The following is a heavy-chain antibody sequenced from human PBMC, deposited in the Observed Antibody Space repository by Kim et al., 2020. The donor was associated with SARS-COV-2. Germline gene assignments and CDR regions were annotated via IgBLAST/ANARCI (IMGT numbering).Heavy chain of an antibody. J-gene: IGHJ4*01. CDR2: INHSGSA. D-gene: IGHD6-25*01. CDR3: AGSGWHTHTWGRIAY. V-gene: IGHV4-34*01. Sequence: SETLSLTCAVYGGSFSDCYWIWVRQSPGKGLEWLGEINHSGSANYNPSLKGRVTMSVDRSKNQFSLKMNSVTAADTAVYYCAGSGWHTHTWGRIAYW. CDR1: GGSFSDCY.